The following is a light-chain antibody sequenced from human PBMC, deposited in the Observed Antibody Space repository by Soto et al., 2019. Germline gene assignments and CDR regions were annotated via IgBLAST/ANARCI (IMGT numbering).Light chain of an antibody. Sequence: EMVMTQSPATLSVSPGERATLSCRASQSVSSNLAWYQQKPGQAPRLLVYGASSRATGIPDRFSGSGSGTDFTLTISRLEPEDFAVYYCQQCGSSPWTFGQGTKVDIK. CDR3: QQCGSSPWT. CDR2: GAS. CDR1: QSVSSN. J-gene: IGKJ1*01. V-gene: IGKV3-20*01.